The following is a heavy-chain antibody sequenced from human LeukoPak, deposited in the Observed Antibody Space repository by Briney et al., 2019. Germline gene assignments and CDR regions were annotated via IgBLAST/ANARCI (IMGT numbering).Heavy chain of an antibody. V-gene: IGHV3-30*02. CDR3: AKDLEQWPAVPEY. CDR2: IEKDGSKK. CDR1: GFTFKTYG. J-gene: IGHJ4*02. D-gene: IGHD6-19*01. Sequence: RPGGSLRLSCAAAGFTFKTYGMHWVRQAPGKGLDWVAFIEKDGSKKYYADSVKGRFTVSRDNSKNRLYLQMNSLRPEETALYYCAKDLEQWPAVPEYWGQGTLVTVSS.